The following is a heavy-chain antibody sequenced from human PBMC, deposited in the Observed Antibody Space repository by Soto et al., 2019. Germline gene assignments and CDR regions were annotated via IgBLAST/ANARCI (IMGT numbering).Heavy chain of an antibody. D-gene: IGHD3-22*01. CDR1: GFTFNTYG. CDR2: IRYDGSNK. CDR3: ARDYDSSGYPRYYFDY. J-gene: IGHJ4*02. Sequence: QVQLVESGGGVVQPGRSLRLSCAASGFTFNTYGMHWVRQAPGKGLEWVAIIRYDGSNKYYADSVKGRFTISRDNSKNTLYLQMNSLRAEDTAVYYCARDYDSSGYPRYYFDYWGQGTLVTVSS. V-gene: IGHV3-33*01.